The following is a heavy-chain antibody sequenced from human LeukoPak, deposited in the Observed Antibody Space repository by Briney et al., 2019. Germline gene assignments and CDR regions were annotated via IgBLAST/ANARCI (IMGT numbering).Heavy chain of an antibody. CDR3: ARGPLRFLEWLLYDYYYGMDV. D-gene: IGHD3-3*01. V-gene: IGHV3-7*01. Sequence: GGSLRLSRAASGFTFSSYWMSWVRQAPGKGLEWVANIKQDGSEKYYVDSVKGRFTISRDNAKNSLYLQMNSLRAEDTAVYYCARGPLRFLEWLLYDYYYGMDVWGQGTTVTVSS. J-gene: IGHJ6*02. CDR1: GFTFSSYW. CDR2: IKQDGSEK.